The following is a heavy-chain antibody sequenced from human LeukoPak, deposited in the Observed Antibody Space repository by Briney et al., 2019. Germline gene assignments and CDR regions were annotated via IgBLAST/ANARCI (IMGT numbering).Heavy chain of an antibody. CDR2: INHSGST. D-gene: IGHD3-10*01. CDR1: GGSFSGYY. Sequence: SETLSLTCAVYGGSFSGYYWSWIRQPPGKGLEWIGEINHSGSTNYNPSLKSRVTISVDTSKNQFFLKLSSVTAADTAVYYCARVGRGVIITLDYYFDYWGQGTLVTVSS. J-gene: IGHJ4*02. V-gene: IGHV4-34*01. CDR3: ARVGRGVIITLDYYFDY.